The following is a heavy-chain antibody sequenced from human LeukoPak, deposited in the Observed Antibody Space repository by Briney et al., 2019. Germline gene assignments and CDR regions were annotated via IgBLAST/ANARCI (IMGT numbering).Heavy chain of an antibody. Sequence: GGSLRLSCAASGFTFSSYSMNWVRQAPGKGLEWVSSISSTSSSYIYYSDSVKGRFTISRDNAKNSLYLQMNSLRAEDTAVYYCARAKFSAYTGIPGARKTSYYMDVWGKGTTVTVSS. CDR2: ISSTSSSYI. J-gene: IGHJ6*03. V-gene: IGHV3-21*01. CDR3: ARAKFSAYTGIPGARKTSYYMDV. D-gene: IGHD1-26*01. CDR1: GFTFSSYS.